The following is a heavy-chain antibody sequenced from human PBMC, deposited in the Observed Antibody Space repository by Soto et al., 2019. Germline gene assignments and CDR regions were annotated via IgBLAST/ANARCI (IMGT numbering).Heavy chain of an antibody. J-gene: IGHJ4*02. V-gene: IGHV3-30*18. Sequence: GGSLRLSCAASGFTFSSYGMHWVRQAPGKGLEWVAVISYDGSNKYYADSVKGRFTISRDNSKNTLYLQMNSLRAEDTAVYYCAKDRIEAAAGNYYFDYWGQGTLVTVSS. CDR3: AKDRIEAAAGNYYFDY. D-gene: IGHD6-13*01. CDR2: ISYDGSNK. CDR1: GFTFSSYG.